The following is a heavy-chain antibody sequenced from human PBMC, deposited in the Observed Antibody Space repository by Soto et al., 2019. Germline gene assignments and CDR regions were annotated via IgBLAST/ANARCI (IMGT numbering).Heavy chain of an antibody. CDR3: ARSGFGELHYGMDV. CDR1: GCSISSSNW. CDR2: IYHSGST. Sequence: SETLSLTCAVSGCSISSSNWWSWVRQPPGKGLEWIGEIYHSGSTNYNPSLKSRVTISVDKSKNQFSLKLSSVTAADTAVYYCARSGFGELHYGMDVWGQGTTVTVYS. J-gene: IGHJ6*02. V-gene: IGHV4-4*02. D-gene: IGHD3-10*01.